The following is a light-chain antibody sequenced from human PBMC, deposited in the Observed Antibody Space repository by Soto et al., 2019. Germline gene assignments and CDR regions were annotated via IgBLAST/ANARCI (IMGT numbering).Light chain of an antibody. Sequence: QSALTQPASVSGSPGQSITISCTGTSSDVGGYNYVSWYQQHPGKAPKLMIYEVSNRPSGISNRFSGSKSGNTASLTISGLQAEDEADYYCTSYTSSITVEVFGTGPKLTVL. CDR3: TSYTSSITVEV. CDR2: EVS. V-gene: IGLV2-14*01. J-gene: IGLJ1*01. CDR1: SSDVGGYNY.